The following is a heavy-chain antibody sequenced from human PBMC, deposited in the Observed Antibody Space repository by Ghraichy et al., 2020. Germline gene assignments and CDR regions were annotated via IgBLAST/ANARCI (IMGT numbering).Heavy chain of an antibody. V-gene: IGHV3-7*04. CDR1: GFTFSTNW. CDR3: GKDLHWIQCGH. Sequence: GGSLRLSCAASGFTFSTNWMNWVRQAPGKGLEWVANINEDGNERNYVDSVKGRLTISRDNAKDSVYLQMDSLRVEDTAVYYCGKDLHWIQCGHWGQGALVTVSS. CDR2: INEDGNER. J-gene: IGHJ4*02. D-gene: IGHD3/OR15-3a*01.